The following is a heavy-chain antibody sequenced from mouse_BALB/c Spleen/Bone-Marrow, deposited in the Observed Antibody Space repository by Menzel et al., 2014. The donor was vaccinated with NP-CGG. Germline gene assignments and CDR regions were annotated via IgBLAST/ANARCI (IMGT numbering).Heavy chain of an antibody. CDR1: GFTFTDYY. CDR3: ARDYGNYVRFAY. J-gene: IGHJ3*01. D-gene: IGHD2-1*01. Sequence: VQLQQSGGGLVQPGGSLRLSCATSGFTFTDYYMSWVRQPPGKALERLGFIRNKANGYTTEYSASVKGRFTISRDNSQSILYLQMNTLRAEDSATYYCARDYGNYVRFAYWGQGTLVTVSA. V-gene: IGHV7-3*02. CDR2: IRNKANGYTT.